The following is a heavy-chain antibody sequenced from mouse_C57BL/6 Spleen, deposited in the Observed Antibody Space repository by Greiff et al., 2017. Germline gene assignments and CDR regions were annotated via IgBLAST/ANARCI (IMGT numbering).Heavy chain of an antibody. CDR1: GYTFTSYW. CDR3: ARSEGMYDGAMDY. CDR2: IYPGSGST. Sequence: QVQLQQPGAELVKPGASVKMSCKASGYTFTSYWITWVKQRPGQGLEWIGDIYPGSGSTNYNEKFKSQDTLTVDTSASTAYMQRSSLTSEDSAVDYLARSEGMYDGAMDYWGKGASVTVSS. V-gene: IGHV1-55*01. D-gene: IGHD2-14*01. J-gene: IGHJ4*01.